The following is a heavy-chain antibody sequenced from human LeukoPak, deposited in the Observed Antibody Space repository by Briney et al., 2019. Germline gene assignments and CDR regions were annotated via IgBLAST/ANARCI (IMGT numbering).Heavy chain of an antibody. Sequence: GASVKVSCKVSGYTLTELSMHWVRQAPGKGLEWMGWINTNTGNPTYAQGFTGRFVFSLDTSVSTAYLQISSLKAEDTAVYYCARDHCSSTSCYPGDYWGQGTLVTVSS. CDR2: INTNTGNP. CDR1: GYTLTELS. V-gene: IGHV7-4-1*02. CDR3: ARDHCSSTSCYPGDY. J-gene: IGHJ4*02. D-gene: IGHD2-2*01.